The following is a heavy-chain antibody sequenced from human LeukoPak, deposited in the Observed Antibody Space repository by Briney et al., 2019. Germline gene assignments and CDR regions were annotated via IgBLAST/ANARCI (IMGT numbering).Heavy chain of an antibody. CDR2: IYYRGST. V-gene: IGHV4-59*08. J-gene: IGHJ5*02. CDR3: ARQDCGGDCFDP. Sequence: SETLSLTCTVSGGSISSYYWSWIRQPPGKGLEWIGYIYYRGSTNYNPSLKSRVTISVDTSKNQFSLKLSSVTAADTAVYYCARQDCGGDCFDPWGQGTLVTVSS. D-gene: IGHD2-21*01. CDR1: GGSISSYY.